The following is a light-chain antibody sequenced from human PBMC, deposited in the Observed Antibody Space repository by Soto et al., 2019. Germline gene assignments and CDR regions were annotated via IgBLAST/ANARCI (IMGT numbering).Light chain of an antibody. CDR2: DAS. V-gene: IGKV3-11*01. CDR1: QSVSSY. Sequence: EIVLTQSPATLSLSPGERATLSCRASQSVSSYLAWYQQKPGQAPRLLIYDASNRATGIPARFSGSGSGTDFTLTISSLEPDDFAVYYCQQRSIFGGGTKVEIK. J-gene: IGKJ4*01. CDR3: QQRSI.